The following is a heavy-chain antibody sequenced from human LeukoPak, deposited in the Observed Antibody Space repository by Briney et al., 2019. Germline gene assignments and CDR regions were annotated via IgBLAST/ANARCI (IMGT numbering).Heavy chain of an antibody. CDR3: ARPGSSGWYGTFVY. Sequence: GESLKISSKGSGYSFTSYWISCLRQMPPKNLEWMVIIYPGNSDTRYSPSFQGQVTISADKSISTAYLQWSSLKASDNAMYYCARPGSSGWYGTFVYWGQGTLVTVSS. J-gene: IGHJ4*02. V-gene: IGHV5-51*01. CDR1: GYSFTSYW. D-gene: IGHD6-19*01. CDR2: IYPGNSDT.